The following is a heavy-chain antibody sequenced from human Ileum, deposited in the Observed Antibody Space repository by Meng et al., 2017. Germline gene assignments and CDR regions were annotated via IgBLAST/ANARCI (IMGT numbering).Heavy chain of an antibody. D-gene: IGHD2-15*01. Sequence: GESLKISCVDSGFIFDTYWMAWVRQAPGKGLEGVANIKEDGNEMYYVDSVKGRFTISRDNAKNSLYLQMNSLRGEDTAVYYCTSIRRAYSYFDNWGQGTRVTVSS. V-gene: IGHV3-7*01. CDR2: IKEDGNEM. J-gene: IGHJ4*02. CDR3: TSIRRAYSYFDN. CDR1: GFIFDTYW.